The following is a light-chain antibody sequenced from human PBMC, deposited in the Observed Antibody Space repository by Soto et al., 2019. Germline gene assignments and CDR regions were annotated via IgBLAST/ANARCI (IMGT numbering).Light chain of an antibody. CDR1: SSDVGGYNY. V-gene: IGLV2-8*01. CDR3: SSYAGSNKAV. J-gene: IGLJ1*01. CDR2: DVS. Sequence: QSALTQPPSASGSPGQSVTISCTGTSSDVGGYNYVSWYQQHPGKAPKLMIYDVSKRPSGVPDRFSGSKSGNTASLTVSGLQPEDEADYYCSSYAGSNKAVFGTGTKLTVL.